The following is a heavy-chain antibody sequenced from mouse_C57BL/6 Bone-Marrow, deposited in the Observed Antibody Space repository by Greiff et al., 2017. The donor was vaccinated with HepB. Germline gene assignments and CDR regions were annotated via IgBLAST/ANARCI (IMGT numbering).Heavy chain of an antibody. V-gene: IGHV7-1*01. J-gene: IGHJ4*01. Sequence: DVKLVESGGGLVQSGRSLRLSCATSGFTFSDFYMEWVRQAPGKGLEWIAASRNKANDYTTEYSASVKGRFIVSRDTSQSILYLQMNALRAEDTAIDYCARDAGVYYAMDYWGQGTSVTVSS. CDR3: ARDAGVYYAMDY. CDR2: SRNKANDYTT. CDR1: GFTFSDFY.